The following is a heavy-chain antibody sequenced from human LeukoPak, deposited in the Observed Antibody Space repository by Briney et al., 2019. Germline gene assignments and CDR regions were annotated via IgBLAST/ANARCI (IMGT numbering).Heavy chain of an antibody. J-gene: IGHJ4*02. D-gene: IGHD2-21*02. CDR2: IYYSGST. CDR3: ARHSCGGDCYSSWSYVGVDY. V-gene: IGHV4-39*01. Sequence: PSDPLTLLCSVSGRLLNSSSYYWGWIPQPPGRGGDWLGSIYYSGSTSFNTSLKSRVTISVDTSKNQFSLKLSSVTATDTAVYYCARHSCGGDCYSSWSYVGVDYWGQGTLGTVSS. CDR1: GRLLNSSSYY.